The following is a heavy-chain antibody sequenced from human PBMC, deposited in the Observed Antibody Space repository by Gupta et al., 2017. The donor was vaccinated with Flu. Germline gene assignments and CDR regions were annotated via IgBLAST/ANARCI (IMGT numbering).Heavy chain of an antibody. J-gene: IGHJ4*02. Sequence: QVQLVQSGAEVKKPGASVKVSCPASGSTFTGYYMHWGRQAPGQGLEWMGWINPNSGGTNYAQKFQGRVTMTRDTSISTAYMELSRLRSDDTAVYYCARVFSRYSSGWYLGYWGQGTLVTVSS. CDR3: ARVFSRYSSGWYLGY. CDR2: INPNSGGT. D-gene: IGHD6-19*01. CDR1: GSTFTGYY. V-gene: IGHV1-2*02.